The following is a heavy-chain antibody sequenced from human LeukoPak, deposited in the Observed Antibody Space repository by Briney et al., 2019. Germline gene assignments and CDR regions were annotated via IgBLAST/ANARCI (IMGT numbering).Heavy chain of an antibody. J-gene: IGHJ4*02. CDR2: INPYSGDS. CDR1: GYTFTGYH. CDR3: ARDQGSLTRSWYTGY. V-gene: IGHV1-2*06. Sequence: ASVKVSCKASGYTFTGYHIHWVRQAPGQGLEWMGRINPYSGDSNFAQKFQGRVTMTRDTSITTAYMDLSSLTPDDTAVYFCARDQGSLTRSWYTGYWGQGTQVTVSS. D-gene: IGHD6-13*01.